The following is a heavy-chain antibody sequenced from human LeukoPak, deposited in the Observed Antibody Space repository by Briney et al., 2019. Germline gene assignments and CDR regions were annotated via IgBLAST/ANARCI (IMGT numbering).Heavy chain of an antibody. CDR1: GGSFSGYY. V-gene: IGHV4-34*01. CDR3: ASQGKDCSCGSCYCGVCYFEY. CDR2: INHGGST. Sequence: SETLSLTCAVYGGSFSGYYRSWVRQPPGKGLEWIGEINHGGSTNYHPAFKSGVTTSVETSKNQFFMKLSSVKAADTGVYYCASQGKDCSCGSCYCGVCYFEYWGQGTLVSVSS. J-gene: IGHJ4*02. D-gene: IGHD2-15*01.